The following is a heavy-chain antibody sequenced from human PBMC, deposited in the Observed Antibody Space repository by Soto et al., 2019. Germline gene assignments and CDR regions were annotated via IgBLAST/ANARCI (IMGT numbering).Heavy chain of an antibody. J-gene: IGHJ1*01. V-gene: IGHV3-30*18. CDR2: IPYDGSNK. CDR3: AKVHYYDSSGYGSAEYFQH. CDR1: GFTFSSYG. Sequence: GGSLRLSCAASGFTFSSYGMHWVRQAPGKGLEWVAVIPYDGSNKYYADSVKGRFTISRDNSKNTLYLQMNSLRAEDTAVYYCAKVHYYDSSGYGSAEYFQHWGQGTLVTVSS. D-gene: IGHD3-22*01.